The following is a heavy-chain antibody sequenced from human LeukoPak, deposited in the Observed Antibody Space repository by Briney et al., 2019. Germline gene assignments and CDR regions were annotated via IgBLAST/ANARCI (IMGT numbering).Heavy chain of an antibody. CDR3: ARDLRAVAGSYYYYGMDV. CDR1: GDSVSSNSAA. CDR2: TYYRSKWYN. Sequence: SQTLPLTCAISGDSVSSNSAAWNWIRQSPSRGLEWLGRTYYRSKWYNDYAVSVKSRITINPDTSKNQFSLQLNSVTPEDTAVYYCARDLRAVAGSYYYYGMDVWGQGTTVTVSS. V-gene: IGHV6-1*01. D-gene: IGHD6-19*01. J-gene: IGHJ6*02.